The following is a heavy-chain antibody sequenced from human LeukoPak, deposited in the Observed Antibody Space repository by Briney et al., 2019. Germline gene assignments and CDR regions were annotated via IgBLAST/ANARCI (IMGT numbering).Heavy chain of an antibody. Sequence: PGGSLRLSCAASGFTFSSYWMSWVRQAPGKGLEWVANIKQDGSEKYYVDSVKGRFSISRDNAKNSLYLQMNSLRAEDTAVYYCARETYYDFWSGSDAFDIWGQGTMVTVSS. D-gene: IGHD3-3*01. CDR3: ARETYYDFWSGSDAFDI. CDR2: IKQDGSEK. CDR1: GFTFSSYW. V-gene: IGHV3-7*01. J-gene: IGHJ3*02.